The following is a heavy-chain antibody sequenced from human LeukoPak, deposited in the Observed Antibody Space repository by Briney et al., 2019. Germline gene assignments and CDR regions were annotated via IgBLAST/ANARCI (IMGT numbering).Heavy chain of an antibody. V-gene: IGHV3-23*01. CDR1: GFTFSSYA. CDR3: AKDRWYYYDSSGYYYPNDAFDI. D-gene: IGHD3-22*01. J-gene: IGHJ3*02. Sequence: PGGSLRLSCEASGFTFSSYAMSWVRQAPGKGLEWVSAISGSGGSTYYADSVKGRFTISRDNSKNTLYLQMNSLSAEDTAVSSCAKDRWYYYDSSGYYYPNDAFDIWGQGTMVTVSS. CDR2: ISGSGGST.